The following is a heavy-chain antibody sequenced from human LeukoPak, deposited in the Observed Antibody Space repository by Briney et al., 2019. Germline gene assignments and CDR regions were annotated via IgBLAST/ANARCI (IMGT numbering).Heavy chain of an antibody. Sequence: SETLSLTCTVSGGSISSYYWSWIRQPPGKGLEWIGYIYYSGSTNYNPSLKSRVTISVDTSKNQFSLKLSSVTAADTAVYYCAASGWPYYFDYWGQGTLVTVSS. D-gene: IGHD6-19*01. CDR2: IYYSGST. J-gene: IGHJ4*02. CDR1: GGSISSYY. V-gene: IGHV4-59*01. CDR3: AASGWPYYFDY.